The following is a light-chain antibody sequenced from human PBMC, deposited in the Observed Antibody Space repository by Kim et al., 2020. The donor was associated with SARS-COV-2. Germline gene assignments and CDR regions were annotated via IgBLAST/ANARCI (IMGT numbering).Light chain of an antibody. CDR3: QAWDSSYV. Sequence: SYELTQPPSVSVSPGQTASITCSGDKLVDKYACWYQQKPGQSPVLVIYQDSKRPSGIPERFSGSNSGNTATLTISGTQAMDEADYYCQAWDSSYVFGTGT. V-gene: IGLV3-1*01. CDR1: KLVDKY. J-gene: IGLJ1*01. CDR2: QDS.